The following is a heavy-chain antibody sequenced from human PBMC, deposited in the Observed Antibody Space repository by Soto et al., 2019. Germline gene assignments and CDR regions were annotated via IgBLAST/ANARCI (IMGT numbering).Heavy chain of an antibody. CDR1: GFTFSSYA. V-gene: IGHV3-30*04. D-gene: IGHD7-27*01. CDR3: ARDLNWGQEYYFDY. J-gene: IGHJ4*02. CDR2: ISYDGSNK. Sequence: GGSLRLSCAASGFTFSSYAMHWVRQAPGKGLEWVAVISYDGSNKYYADSVKGRFTISRDNSKNTLYLQMNSLRAEDTAVYYCARDLNWGQEYYFDYWGQGTLVTVSS.